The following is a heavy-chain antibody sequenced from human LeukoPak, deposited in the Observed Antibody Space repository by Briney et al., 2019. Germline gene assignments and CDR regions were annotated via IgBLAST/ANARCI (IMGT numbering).Heavy chain of an antibody. J-gene: IGHJ4*02. D-gene: IGHD5-18*01. V-gene: IGHV1-46*01. Sequence: ASVKVSCKASGYTFTSYYMHWVRQAPGQGLEWMGIINPSGGSTSYAQKFQGRVTMTRDTSTSTVYMELSSLRSEDTAVYYCVSGIQLWYFDYWGQGTLVTVSS. CDR1: GYTFTSYY. CDR2: INPSGGST. CDR3: VSGIQLWYFDY.